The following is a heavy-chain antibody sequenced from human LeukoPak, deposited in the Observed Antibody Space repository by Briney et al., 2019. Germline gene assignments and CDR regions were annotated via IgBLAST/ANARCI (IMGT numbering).Heavy chain of an antibody. CDR1: DDSITIYY. V-gene: IGHV4-59*01. D-gene: IGHD6-13*01. CDR3: ASGQREAAAALLAFDI. J-gene: IGHJ3*02. CDR2: IDHTGIT. Sequence: SETLSLTCTVSDDSITIYYWSWIRQPPEKGLEWIGYIDHTGITNYNPSLNSRVTISVDTSKNQFSLKLSSVTAADTAVYYCASGQREAAAALLAFDIWGQGTMVTVSS.